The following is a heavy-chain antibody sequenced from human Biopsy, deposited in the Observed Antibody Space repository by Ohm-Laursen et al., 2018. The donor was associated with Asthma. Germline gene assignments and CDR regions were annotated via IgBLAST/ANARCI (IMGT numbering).Heavy chain of an antibody. J-gene: IGHJ6*02. CDR1: GFTFSNAW. Sequence: LRLSCAASGFTFSNAWMSWVRQSPGKGLEWIGETNERGVTNNNPSLKSRVIISIDTYWNRVSLKLTSVTAADTAVYYCARGPELDVWGQGTTVTVSS. V-gene: IGHV4-34*01. CDR3: ARGPELDV. CDR2: TNERGVT.